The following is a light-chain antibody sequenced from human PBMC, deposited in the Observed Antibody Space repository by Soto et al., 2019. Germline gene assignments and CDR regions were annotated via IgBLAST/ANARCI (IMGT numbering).Light chain of an antibody. CDR3: TSSTTGSLYV. V-gene: IGLV2-14*03. CDR1: SSDVGNYNY. J-gene: IGLJ1*01. CDR2: DVG. Sequence: QSALTQPASVSGSPGQSITISCTGASSDVGNYNYVSWYQQHPGKAPKLIIYDVGNRPSGVSYRFSGSKSGNTASLTISGLQAEDEADYFCTSSTTGSLYVSGTGTKVTVL.